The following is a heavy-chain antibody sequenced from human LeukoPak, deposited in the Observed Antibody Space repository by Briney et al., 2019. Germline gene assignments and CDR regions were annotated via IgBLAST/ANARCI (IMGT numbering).Heavy chain of an antibody. CDR3: AKGMTTVTRYYFDY. D-gene: IGHD4-17*01. CDR2: ISWNSGSI. V-gene: IGHV3-9*01. J-gene: IGHJ4*02. Sequence: SLRLSCAASGFTFDDYAMHWVRQAQGKGLKWVSGISWNSGSIGYADSVKGRFTISRDNAKNSLYLQMNSLRAEDTALYYCAKGMTTVTRYYFDYWGQGTLVTVSS. CDR1: GFTFDDYA.